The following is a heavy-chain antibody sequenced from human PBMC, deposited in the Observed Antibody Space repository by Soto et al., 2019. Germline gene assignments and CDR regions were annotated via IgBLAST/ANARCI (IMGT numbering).Heavy chain of an antibody. CDR2: IYSHDDK. D-gene: IGHD3-10*01. Sequence: SGPTLVNPTQTLTLTCTFSGFSHSTSGVDVGWIRQPPGKPLEWLALIYSHDDKRHSPSLKSRLTITKDTSKDQVVLTMTNMDPVDTATYYCAHRVGELLYLVYFDHWGQGTLVTVSS. V-gene: IGHV2-5*01. CDR1: GFSHSTSGVD. CDR3: AHRVGELLYLVYFDH. J-gene: IGHJ4*02.